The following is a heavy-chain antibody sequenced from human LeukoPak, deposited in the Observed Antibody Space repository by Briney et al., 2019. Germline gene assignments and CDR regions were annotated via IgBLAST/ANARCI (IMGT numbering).Heavy chain of an antibody. CDR3: AKLANWGPFDAFDI. CDR2: ISWNSGSI. J-gene: IGHJ3*02. D-gene: IGHD7-27*01. V-gene: IGHV3-9*01. CDR1: GFTFDDYA. Sequence: GRSLRLSCAASGFTFDDYAMHWVRQAPGKGLEWVSGISWNSGSIGYADSVKGRFTISRDNAKNSLYLQMNSLRADDTAVYYCAKLANWGPFDAFDIWGQGTMVTVSS.